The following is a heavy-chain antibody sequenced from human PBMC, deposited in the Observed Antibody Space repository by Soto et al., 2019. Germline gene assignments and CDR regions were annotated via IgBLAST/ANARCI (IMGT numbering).Heavy chain of an antibody. CDR2: ISSSSSMV. D-gene: IGHD3-10*01. CDR3: ASYDNTNAFDV. Sequence: GWSLRLSCAASGFTFTRYSINWVRQAPGKGLEWVSHISSSSSMVYYADSVKGRFSISRDNAKNSLYLEMNSLRAEDTAVYYCASYDNTNAFDVWGQGTMVTVSS. J-gene: IGHJ3*01. CDR1: GFTFTRYS. V-gene: IGHV3-48*01.